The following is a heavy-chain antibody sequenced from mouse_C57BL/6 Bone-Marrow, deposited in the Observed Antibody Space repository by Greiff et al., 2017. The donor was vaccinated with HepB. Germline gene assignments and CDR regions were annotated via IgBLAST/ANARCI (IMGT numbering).Heavy chain of an antibody. CDR3: ARDITTDWYFDV. D-gene: IGHD1-1*01. CDR2: INYDGSST. CDR1: GFTFSDYY. Sequence: EVQLQESEGGLVQPGSSMKLSCTASGFTFSDYYMAWVRQVPEKGLEWVANINYDGSSTYYLDSLKSRFIISRDNAKNILYLQMSRLKSEDTATYYCARDITTDWYFDVWGTGTTVTVSS. V-gene: IGHV5-16*01. J-gene: IGHJ1*03.